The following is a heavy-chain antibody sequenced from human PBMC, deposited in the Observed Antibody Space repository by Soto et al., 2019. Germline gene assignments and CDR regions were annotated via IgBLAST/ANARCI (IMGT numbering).Heavy chain of an antibody. D-gene: IGHD3-16*01. Sequence: GASVKVSCKASGYTFINYDISWVRQATGQGLEWMGWMNPGSGKTGYANKFQGRVTMTRDASTSTAHLEPSSLTSEDTAVYYCARMASFGTLNWFDPWGQGTLVTVSS. CDR3: ARMASFGTLNWFDP. CDR2: MNPGSGKT. V-gene: IGHV1-8*02. J-gene: IGHJ5*02. CDR1: GYTFINYD.